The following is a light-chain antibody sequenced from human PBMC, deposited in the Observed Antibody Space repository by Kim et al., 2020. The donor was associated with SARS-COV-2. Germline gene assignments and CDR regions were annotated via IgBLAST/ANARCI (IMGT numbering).Light chain of an antibody. CDR2: SAS. CDR3: QQYKDYPLT. J-gene: IGKJ4*01. Sequence: ASVGDRVTITCRTSHDISQYLAWFQQTPGKAPKPLIYSASKLHSGVPSNFSGSGSRTDFTLTISGLQPEHYATYYCQQYKDYPLTFGGGTQVDIK. V-gene: IGKV1-16*02. CDR1: HDISQY.